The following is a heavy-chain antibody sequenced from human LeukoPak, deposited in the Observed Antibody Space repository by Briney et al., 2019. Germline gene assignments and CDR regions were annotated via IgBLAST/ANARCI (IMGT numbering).Heavy chain of an antibody. D-gene: IGHD2-2*01. Sequence: SQTLSLTCTVSGGSISSGSYYWSSIRQPAGKGLEWIGRIYTSGSTNHHPSLKSRVTISVDTSKNQFSLKLSSVTAADTALYYCARDSLLPSAMGYYYMDVWGKGTTVTVSS. CDR3: ARDSLLPSAMGYYYMDV. V-gene: IGHV4-61*02. CDR1: GGSISSGSYY. J-gene: IGHJ6*03. CDR2: IYTSGST.